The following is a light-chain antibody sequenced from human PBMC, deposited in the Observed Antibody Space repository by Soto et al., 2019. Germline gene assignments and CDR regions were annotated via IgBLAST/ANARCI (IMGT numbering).Light chain of an antibody. V-gene: IGLV1-44*01. CDR2: RND. Sequence: QSVLTQPPSASGPPGQRVTISCSGSNSNIGRYPVNWYLQLPGTAPRVLIYRNDQRPSGVPDRFSASKTGTSASLVISGLQSEDEAEYYCASTDDSVTGVVFGGGTKLTVL. CDR1: NSNIGRYP. CDR3: ASTDDSVTGVV. J-gene: IGLJ3*02.